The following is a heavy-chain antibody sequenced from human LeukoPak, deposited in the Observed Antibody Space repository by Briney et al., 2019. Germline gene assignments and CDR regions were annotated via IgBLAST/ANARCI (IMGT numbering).Heavy chain of an antibody. CDR2: INPNSGGT. D-gene: IGHD2-21*02. CDR1: GYTFTGYY. J-gene: IGHJ4*02. Sequence: ASVKVSCKASGYTFTGYYMHWVRQAPGQGLEWMGWINPNSGGTNYAQKSQGRVTMTRDTSISTAYMELSRLRSDDTAVYYCARVFLKAYCGGDCYGHYFDYWGQGTLVTVSS. V-gene: IGHV1-2*02. CDR3: ARVFLKAYCGGDCYGHYFDY.